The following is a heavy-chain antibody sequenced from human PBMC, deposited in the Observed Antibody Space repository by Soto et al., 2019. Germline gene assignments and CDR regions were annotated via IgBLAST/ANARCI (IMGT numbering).Heavy chain of an antibody. CDR1: GYTFTSYA. CDR2: INAGNGNT. CDR3: ARAPGYSYGYN. D-gene: IGHD5-18*01. V-gene: IGHV1-3*01. J-gene: IGHJ4*02. Sequence: QVQLVQSGAEVKKPGASVKVSCKASGYTFTSYAMHWVRQAPGQRLEWMGWINAGNGNTKYSQKFQGRVTITRDTSANTAYMELSSLRSEDTAVYYCARAPGYSYGYNWGQGTLVTVSS.